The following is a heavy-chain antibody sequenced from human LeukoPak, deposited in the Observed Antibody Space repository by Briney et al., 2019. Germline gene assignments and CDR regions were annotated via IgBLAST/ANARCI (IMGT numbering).Heavy chain of an antibody. Sequence: GGSPRLSCAASGFTFRNYGMHWVRQAPDKGLEWVAVISYDGNKRFYEDSVKGRFIISRDNSRNTLYLQLNSLRGGDTAVYFCAREVAKRGTVTLDYWGRGTLVTVSS. CDR1: GFTFRNYG. CDR3: AREVAKRGTVTLDY. V-gene: IGHV3-30*03. J-gene: IGHJ4*02. D-gene: IGHD4-17*01. CDR2: ISYDGNKR.